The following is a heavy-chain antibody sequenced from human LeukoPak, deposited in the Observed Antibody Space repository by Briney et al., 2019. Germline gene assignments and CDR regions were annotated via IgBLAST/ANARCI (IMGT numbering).Heavy chain of an antibody. CDR3: ARDNSRAALGCTNFDY. Sequence: ASVKVSCKTSGYTFTNYATHWVRQAPGQRLECMGWINAGNNNIKYSQDFQGRVAFTSDKSASTSYMELSSLRSEDTAVYYCARDNSRAALGCTNFDYWGQGTLVTVSS. D-gene: IGHD6-13*01. J-gene: IGHJ4*02. V-gene: IGHV1-3*01. CDR1: GYTFTNYA. CDR2: INAGNNNI.